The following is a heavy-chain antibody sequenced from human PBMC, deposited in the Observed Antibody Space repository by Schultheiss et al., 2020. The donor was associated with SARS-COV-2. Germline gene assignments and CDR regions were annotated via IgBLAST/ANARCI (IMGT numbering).Heavy chain of an antibody. J-gene: IGHJ4*02. V-gene: IGHV1-69*01. CDR2: IIPIFGTA. Sequence: SCKASGGTFSSYAISWVRQAPGQGLEWMGGIIPIFGTANYAQKFQGRVTITADESTSTAYMELSSLRSEDTAVYYCARATIAVAGFDYWGQGTLVTVSS. CDR1: GGTFSSYA. D-gene: IGHD6-19*01. CDR3: ARATIAVAGFDY.